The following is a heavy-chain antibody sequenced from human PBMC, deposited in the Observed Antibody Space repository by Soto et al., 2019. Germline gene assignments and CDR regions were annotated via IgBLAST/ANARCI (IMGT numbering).Heavy chain of an antibody. J-gene: IGHJ6*02. D-gene: IGHD6-13*01. CDR1: GGTFSRYA. CDR2: IIPIFGTA. V-gene: IGHV1-69*13. CDR3: ARAWGIAAAGPYYYYYGMDV. Sequence: SVKVSCKASGGTFSRYAISWVRRAPGQGLEWMGGIIPIFGTANYAQKFQGRVTITADESTSTAYMELSSLRSEDTAVYYCARAWGIAAAGPYYYYYGMDVWGQGTTVTVSS.